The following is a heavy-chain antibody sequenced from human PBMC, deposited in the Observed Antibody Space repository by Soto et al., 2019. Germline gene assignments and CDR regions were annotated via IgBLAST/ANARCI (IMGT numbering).Heavy chain of an antibody. V-gene: IGHV3-23*01. J-gene: IGHJ4*02. CDR1: GFTFSSYA. CDR2: ISGSGGST. Sequence: EVQLLESGGGLVQPGGSLRLSCAASGFTFSSYAMSWVRQAPGKGLEWVSAISGSGGSTYYADSVKGRFTISRDNSKNTLYMQMNSLRAEDTAVYYCAKASGWFGEFDYWGQGTLVTVSS. CDR3: AKASGWFGEFDY. D-gene: IGHD3-10*01.